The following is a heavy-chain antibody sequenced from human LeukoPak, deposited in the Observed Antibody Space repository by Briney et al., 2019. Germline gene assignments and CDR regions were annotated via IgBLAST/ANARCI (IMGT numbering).Heavy chain of an antibody. V-gene: IGHV4-34*01. D-gene: IGHD3-22*01. J-gene: IGHJ4*02. Sequence: PSETLSLTCAVYGGSFSGYYWSWIRQPPGKGLEWIGEINHSGSTNYNPSLKSRVTISVDTSENQFSLKLSSVTAADTAVYYCARGRGDSSGYYYFDYWGQGTLVTVSS. CDR2: INHSGST. CDR1: GGSFSGYY. CDR3: ARGRGDSSGYYYFDY.